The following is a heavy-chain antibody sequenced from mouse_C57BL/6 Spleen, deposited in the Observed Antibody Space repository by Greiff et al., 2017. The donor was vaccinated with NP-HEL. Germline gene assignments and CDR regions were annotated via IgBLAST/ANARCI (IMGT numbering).Heavy chain of an antibody. D-gene: IGHD1-1*01. J-gene: IGHJ3*01. CDR3: ASANYGSFAY. CDR2: ISYSGST. V-gene: IGHV3-1*01. Sequence: EVKLQESGPGMVKPSQSLSLTCTVTGYSITSGYDWHWIRHFPGNKLEWMGYISYSGSTNYNPSLKSRISITHDTSKNHFFLKLNSVTTEDTATYYCASANYGSFAYWGQGTLVTVSA. CDR1: GYSITSGYD.